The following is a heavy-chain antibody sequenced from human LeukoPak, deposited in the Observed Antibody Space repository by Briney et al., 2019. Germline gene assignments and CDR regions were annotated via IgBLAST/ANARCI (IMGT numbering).Heavy chain of an antibody. J-gene: IGHJ5*02. CDR2: TYYRYNLYN. D-gene: IGHD3-10*01. CDR3: ARGVLPPFDP. Sequence: SQTLSLKCVICRDIISSNSGAWQWIRQSPVRGLEWLARTYYRYNLYNDYAGSVKSRITIKPDTSKNQFSLQLNSVTPEDTAVYYCARGVLPPFDPWGQGTLVTVSS. V-gene: IGHV6-1*01. CDR1: RDIISSNSGA.